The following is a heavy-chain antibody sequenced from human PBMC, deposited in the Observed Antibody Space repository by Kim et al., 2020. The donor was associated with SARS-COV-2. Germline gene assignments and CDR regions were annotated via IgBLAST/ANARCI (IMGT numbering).Heavy chain of an antibody. CDR3: AKDCGGDCFDGAFDI. D-gene: IGHD2-21*02. CDR1: GFTFSSYG. J-gene: IGHJ3*02. V-gene: IGHV3-30*18. Sequence: GGSLRLSCAASGFTFSSYGMHWVRQAPGKGLEWVAVISYDGSNKYYADSVKGRFTISRDNSKNTLYLQMNSLRAEDTAVYYCAKDCGGDCFDGAFDIWGQGTMVTVSS. CDR2: ISYDGSNK.